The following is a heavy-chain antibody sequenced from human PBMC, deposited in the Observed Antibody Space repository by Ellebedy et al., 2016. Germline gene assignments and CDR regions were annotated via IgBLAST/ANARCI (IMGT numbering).Heavy chain of an antibody. CDR1: GYTFSNYW. V-gene: IGHV5-51*01. CDR3: VRLDLGSHIHYFHF. D-gene: IGHD3-10*01. Sequence: GESLKISXKGSGYTFSNYWIGWVRQMPGKGLEWMGMIDPGDSDTRYSPSFQGQVTISVDKSITTAYLQWSSLKASDTAMYYCVRLDLGSHIHYFHFWGQGTLVTVSS. CDR2: IDPGDSDT. J-gene: IGHJ4*02.